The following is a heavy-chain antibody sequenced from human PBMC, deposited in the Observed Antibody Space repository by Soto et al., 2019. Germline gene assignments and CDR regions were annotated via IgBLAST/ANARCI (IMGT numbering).Heavy chain of an antibody. J-gene: IGHJ4*02. V-gene: IGHV3-7*01. CDR3: ARATSVDAY. Sequence: EVQLVESGGDFVQPGGSLRLSCAASGFAFSGYWMSWVRQAPGKGLEGVANIKQDGSEKYYVDSVKGRFTISRDNAKNSLYLQMNSLRVEDTAVYYCARATSVDAYWGQGTLVTVSS. CDR1: GFAFSGYW. D-gene: IGHD5-12*01. CDR2: IKQDGSEK.